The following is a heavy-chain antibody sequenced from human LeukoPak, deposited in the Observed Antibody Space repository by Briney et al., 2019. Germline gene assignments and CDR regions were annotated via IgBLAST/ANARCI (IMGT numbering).Heavy chain of an antibody. CDR3: AKGNWRYFDY. V-gene: IGHV3-23*01. CDR2: ISGSGGST. D-gene: IGHD1-1*01. CDR1: GFTFSTYV. Sequence: GGSLRLSCAASGFTFSTYVMSWVRQAPGKGLEWVSAISGSGGSTYYADSVKGRFTISGDNSKNTLYLQMNSLGADDTAVYYCAKGNWRYFDYWGQGTLVTVSS. J-gene: IGHJ4*02.